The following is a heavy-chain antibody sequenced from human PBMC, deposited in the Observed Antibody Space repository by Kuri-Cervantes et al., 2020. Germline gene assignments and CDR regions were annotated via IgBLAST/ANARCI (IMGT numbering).Heavy chain of an antibody. D-gene: IGHD1-26*01. CDR2: ISASGGDT. V-gene: IGHV3-23*01. CDR3: AKGGHRKPWELLRKEYFQH. Sequence: GGSLRLSCAVSGYSISSGYYWGWIRQPPGKGLEWVSGISASGGDTYYADSVKGRFTISRDNSKNTLYLQMNSLRAEDTAVYYCAKGGHRKPWELLRKEYFQHWGQGTLVTVSS. J-gene: IGHJ1*01. CDR1: GYSISSGYY.